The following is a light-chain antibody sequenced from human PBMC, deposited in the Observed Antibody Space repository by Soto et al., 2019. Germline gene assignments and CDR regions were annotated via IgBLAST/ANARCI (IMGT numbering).Light chain of an antibody. V-gene: IGLV4-69*01. Sequence: QPVLTQSPSASASLGASVKLTCTLSSGHSNYAIAWHQQQSEKGPRYLMKLNSDGSHSQGDGIPDRFSGSSSGAERYLTISSLQSEDEAYYSCQTWGSGIVVFGGGTKLTVL. CDR2: LNSDGSH. J-gene: IGLJ2*01. CDR3: QTWGSGIVV. CDR1: SGHSNYA.